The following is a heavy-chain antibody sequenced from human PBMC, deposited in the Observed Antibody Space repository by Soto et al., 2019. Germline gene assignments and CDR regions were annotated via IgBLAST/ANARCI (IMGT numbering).Heavy chain of an antibody. CDR1: GFTFSSYG. Sequence: QVQLVESGGGVVQPGRSLRLSCAASGFTFSSYGMHWVRQAPGKGLEWVGVIWYDGSNKYYADSVKGRFTISRDNSKNTLYLQMNSLRAEDTAVYYCARDLRVTIFGVVIVTYGMDVWGQGTTVTVSS. J-gene: IGHJ6*02. CDR2: IWYDGSNK. V-gene: IGHV3-33*01. CDR3: ARDLRVTIFGVVIVTYGMDV. D-gene: IGHD3-3*01.